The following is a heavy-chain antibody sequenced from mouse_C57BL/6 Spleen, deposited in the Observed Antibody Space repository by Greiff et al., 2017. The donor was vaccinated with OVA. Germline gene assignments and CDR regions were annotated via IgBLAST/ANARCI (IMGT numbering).Heavy chain of an antibody. CDR2: INYDGSST. V-gene: IGHV5-16*01. J-gene: IGHJ2*01. D-gene: IGHD1-1*01. CDR1: GFTFSDYY. CDR3: ARGSYYYYFDY. Sequence: EVMLVESEGGLVQPGSSMKLSCTASGFTFSDYYMAWVRQVPEKGLEWVANINYDGSSTYYLDSLKSRFIISRDNAKNILYLQMSSLKSEDTATYYCARGSYYYYFDYWGQGTTLTVSS.